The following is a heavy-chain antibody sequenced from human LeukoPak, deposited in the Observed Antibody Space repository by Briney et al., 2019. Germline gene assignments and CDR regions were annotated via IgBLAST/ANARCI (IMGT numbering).Heavy chain of an antibody. CDR2: ISSSSSTI. D-gene: IGHD2-2*02. CDR3: ARIRTVVVPAAIARPFDY. J-gene: IGHJ4*02. CDR1: GFTFSSYS. Sequence: GGSLRLSCAASGFTFSSYSMNWVRQAPGKGLEWVSYISSSSSTIYYADSVKGRFTISRDNAKNSLYLQMNSLRAEDTAVYYCARIRTVVVPAAIARPFDYWGQGTLVTVSS. V-gene: IGHV3-48*04.